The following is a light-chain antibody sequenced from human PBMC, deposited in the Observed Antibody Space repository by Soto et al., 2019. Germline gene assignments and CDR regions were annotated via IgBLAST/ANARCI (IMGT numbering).Light chain of an antibody. CDR3: QVSDSSTVL. CDR1: KLGDKY. V-gene: IGLV3-1*01. CDR2: QDS. J-gene: IGLJ2*01. Sequence: SYELTQPPSVSVFPGQTASITCSGDKLGDKYACWYQQKPCQSPVLVIYQDSKRPSGIPERFSGSNSGNTATLTISGTQAMDEADYFCQVSDSSTVLFGGGTKLTVL.